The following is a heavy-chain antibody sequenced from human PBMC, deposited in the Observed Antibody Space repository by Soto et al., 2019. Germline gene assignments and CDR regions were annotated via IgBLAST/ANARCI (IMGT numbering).Heavy chain of an antibody. D-gene: IGHD3-22*01. J-gene: IGHJ6*02. V-gene: IGHV4-61*01. Sequence: SETLSLTCTVSGGSVSSGSYYWSWIRQPPGKGLEWIGYIYYSGSTNYNPSLKSRVTISVDTSKNQFSLKLSSVTAADTAVYYCARDYYDSSGYLYYGMDVWGQGTTVTVSS. CDR1: GGSVSSGSYY. CDR2: IYYSGST. CDR3: ARDYYDSSGYLYYGMDV.